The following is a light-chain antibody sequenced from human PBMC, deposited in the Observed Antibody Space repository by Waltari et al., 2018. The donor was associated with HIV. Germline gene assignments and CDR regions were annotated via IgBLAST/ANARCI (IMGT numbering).Light chain of an antibody. CDR3: QQLNSYLL. CDR1: KGISNY. Sequence: DIQLTQSPSSLPASVGDRVPITCRASKGISNYLAWYQQKPGKAPKLLIYAASTLQSGVPSRFSGSGSATEFTLTISSLQPEDFATYYCQQLNSYLLFGPGTKVDIK. V-gene: IGKV1-9*01. CDR2: AAS. J-gene: IGKJ3*01.